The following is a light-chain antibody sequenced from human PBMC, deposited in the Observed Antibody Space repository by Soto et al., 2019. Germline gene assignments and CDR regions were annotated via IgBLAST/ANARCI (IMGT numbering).Light chain of an antibody. CDR3: SSYTNSDTLV. CDR2: DVS. J-gene: IGLJ1*01. V-gene: IGLV2-14*01. CDR1: SSDVGGYNY. Sequence: LTQPASVSGSPGQSITISCTGTSSDVGGYNYVSWYQQYPGKAPKLMIYDVSNRPSGVSDRFSGSKSGNTASLTISGLQAEDEADYYCSSYTNSDTLVFGTGTKVTVL.